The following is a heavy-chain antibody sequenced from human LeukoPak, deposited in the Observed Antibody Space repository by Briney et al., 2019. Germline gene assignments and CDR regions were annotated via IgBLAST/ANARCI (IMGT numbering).Heavy chain of an antibody. CDR2: ISYDGSNK. CDR1: GFIFSNYG. CDR3: VKADYGDYTLDY. V-gene: IGHV3-30*03. Sequence: PGGSLRLSCAASGFIFSNYGMHWVRQAPGKGLEWVTGISYDGSNKYYADSVKGRFTISRDNSRNRLYLQMHSLRREDTAVYYCVKADYGDYTLDYWGQGTLVTVSS. D-gene: IGHD4-17*01. J-gene: IGHJ4*02.